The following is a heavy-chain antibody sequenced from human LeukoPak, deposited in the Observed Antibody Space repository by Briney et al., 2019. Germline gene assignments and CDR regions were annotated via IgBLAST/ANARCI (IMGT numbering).Heavy chain of an antibody. J-gene: IGHJ4*02. CDR3: VKGRGPLGDNY. CDR1: GFTFDDSA. D-gene: IGHD1-14*01. Sequence: GGSLRLSCAASGFTFDDSAMHWFRQAPGTGLEWVSAINARGDSKYYARSVRGRFTISRDNSKSSVYLQMDSLRTDDSALNHCVKGRGPLGDNYWGQGTLVTVSS. CDR2: INARGDSK. V-gene: IGHV3-43*02.